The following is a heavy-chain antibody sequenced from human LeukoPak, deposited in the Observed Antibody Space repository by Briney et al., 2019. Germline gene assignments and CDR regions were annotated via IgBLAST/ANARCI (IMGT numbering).Heavy chain of an antibody. Sequence: SETLSLTCAVYGGSFSGYYWSWIRQPPGKGLEWIGEINHSGSTNYNPSLKSRVTISVDTSKNQFSLKLSSVTAADTAVYYCARGGRYSNFDYWGQGTLVTVSS. J-gene: IGHJ4*02. CDR1: GGSFSGYY. CDR3: ARGGRYSNFDY. CDR2: INHSGST. D-gene: IGHD4-11*01. V-gene: IGHV4-34*01.